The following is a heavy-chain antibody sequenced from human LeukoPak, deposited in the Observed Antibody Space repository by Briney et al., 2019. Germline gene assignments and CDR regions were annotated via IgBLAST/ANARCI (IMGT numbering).Heavy chain of an antibody. D-gene: IGHD2-8*01. CDR2: IRSKAYGGTT. Sequence: GGSLRLSCTASGFTFGDYAMSWFRQAPGKGLEWVGFIRSKAYGGTTEYAASVKGRFTISRDDSKSIAYLQMNSLKTVDTAVYYCTRDLDLRNVSPFDYWGQGTLVTVSS. CDR3: TRDLDLRNVSPFDY. CDR1: GFTFGDYA. V-gene: IGHV3-49*03. J-gene: IGHJ4*02.